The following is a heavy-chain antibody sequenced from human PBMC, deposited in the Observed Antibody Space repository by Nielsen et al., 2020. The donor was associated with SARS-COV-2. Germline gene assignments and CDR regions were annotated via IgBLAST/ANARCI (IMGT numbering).Heavy chain of an antibody. CDR3: AKDKYQLLNYGMDV. CDR2: IYSDGST. D-gene: IGHD2-2*01. CDR1: GFSVSSHD. J-gene: IGHJ6*02. Sequence: GESLKISCAASGFSVSSHDMNWVRQAPGKGLQWVSLIYSDGSTKYADSVKGRFTISRDNSRNTVYLQMNSLRPEYTAVYYCAKDKYQLLNYGMDVWGQGTTVTVSS. V-gene: IGHV3-53*01.